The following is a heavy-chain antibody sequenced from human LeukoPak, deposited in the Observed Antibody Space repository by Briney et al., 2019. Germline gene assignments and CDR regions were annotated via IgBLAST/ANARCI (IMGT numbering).Heavy chain of an antibody. CDR1: GLSFSSFA. J-gene: IGHJ4*02. Sequence: GGSLRLSCAASGLSFSSFAMSWVRQGPARGLEWVSSIRGNGETFYADSVKGRFTISRDNPKNTLYLQMNNLRADDTAVYFCAKRGVVIRVILVGFHKEAYYFDSWGQGALVTVSS. D-gene: IGHD3-22*01. V-gene: IGHV3-23*01. CDR2: IRGNGET. CDR3: AKRGVVIRVILVGFHKEAYYFDS.